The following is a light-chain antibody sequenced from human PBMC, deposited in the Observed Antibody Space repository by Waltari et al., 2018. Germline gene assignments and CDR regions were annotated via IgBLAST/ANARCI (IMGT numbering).Light chain of an antibody. CDR2: DVS. J-gene: IGLJ2*01. CDR3: CSYAGSYTFV. V-gene: IGLV2-11*01. Sequence: QSALTQPRSVSGSPGQSVTISCTGTSGDVGDYSYVSWYQQHPGKAPKLMICDVSKRPSGVPDRFSGSKSGNTASLTISGLQAEDEADYYCCSYAGSYTFVFGGGTKLTVL. CDR1: SGDVGDYSY.